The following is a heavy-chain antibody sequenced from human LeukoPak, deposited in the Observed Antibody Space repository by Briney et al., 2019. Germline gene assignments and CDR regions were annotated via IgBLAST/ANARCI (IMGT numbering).Heavy chain of an antibody. Sequence: SVKVSCKASGYTFTSYDINWVRQATGQGLEWMGWMNPNSGNTGYSQKFQGRVTITRNTSISIAYMELSSLRSEDTAVYYYARALRAKVTGTTEYYYYYMDVWGKGTTVTVSS. CDR1: GYTFTSYD. D-gene: IGHD1-7*01. CDR2: MNPNSGNT. V-gene: IGHV1-8*01. CDR3: ARALRAKVTGTTEYYYYYMDV. J-gene: IGHJ6*03.